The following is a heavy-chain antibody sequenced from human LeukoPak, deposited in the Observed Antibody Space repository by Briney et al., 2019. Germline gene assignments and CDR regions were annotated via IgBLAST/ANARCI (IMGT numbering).Heavy chain of an antibody. Sequence: PSETLSLTCTVSGGSISSYYWSWIRQPPGKGLEWIGYIYYSGSTNYNPSLKSRVTISVDTSKNQFSLKLSSVTAADTAVYYCARGYSSSWKSYYYYYMDVWGKGTMVTISS. J-gene: IGHJ6*03. CDR2: IYYSGST. CDR1: GGSISSYY. D-gene: IGHD6-13*01. CDR3: ARGYSSSWKSYYYYYMDV. V-gene: IGHV4-59*01.